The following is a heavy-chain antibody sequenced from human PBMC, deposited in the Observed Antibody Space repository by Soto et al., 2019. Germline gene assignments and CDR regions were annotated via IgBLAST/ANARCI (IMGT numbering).Heavy chain of an antibody. D-gene: IGHD2-8*01. CDR2: IFYSGST. V-gene: IGHV4-4*02. CDR3: VHHGGVPYYHDF. J-gene: IGHJ4*02. CDR1: GGSLSSSSW. Sequence: QVQLQESGPGLVNPSGNLSLTCAVSGGSLSSSSWWSWVRQPPGKTLEWLGEIFYSGSTKYNTSLNSRVTISADQSKNDFSLRLSSVTAADTAVYYCVHHGGVPYYHDFWGQGMLVTVSS.